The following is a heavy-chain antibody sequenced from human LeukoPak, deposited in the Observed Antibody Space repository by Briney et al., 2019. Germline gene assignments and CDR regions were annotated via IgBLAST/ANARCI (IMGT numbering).Heavy chain of an antibody. Sequence: ASVKVSCKASGYTFTGYYMHWVRQAPGQGLEWMGWINPNSGGTNYAQKFQGRVTMTRDTSISTAYMELSRLRSDDTAVYYCARNIVVVPAAIVGPDYWGQGTLVTVSS. CDR2: INPNSGGT. CDR1: GYTFTGYY. D-gene: IGHD2-2*02. V-gene: IGHV1-2*02. J-gene: IGHJ4*02. CDR3: ARNIVVVPAAIVGPDY.